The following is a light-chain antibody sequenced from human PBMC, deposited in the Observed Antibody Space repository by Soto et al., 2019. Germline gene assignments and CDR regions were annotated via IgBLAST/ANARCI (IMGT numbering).Light chain of an antibody. V-gene: IGKV3-11*01. CDR1: QSVITS. CDR3: QQYGTSPFT. CDR2: DAS. J-gene: IGKJ3*01. Sequence: EIVLTQSPATLSLSPGERATLSCRASQSVITSLAWYQQKPGQAPRLLVYDASNRATGIPTRFSGSGSGTDFTFSVSNLEPEDFAVYYCQQYGTSPFTFGPGTKVDIK.